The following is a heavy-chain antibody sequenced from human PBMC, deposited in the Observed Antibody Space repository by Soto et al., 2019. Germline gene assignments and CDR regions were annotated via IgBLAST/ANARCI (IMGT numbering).Heavy chain of an antibody. Sequence: QVQLVQSGAEVKRPGSSVKVSCKASGGKFSTFAINWVRQAPGHGLEWMGGIIPLFGEANYARKFQGRVTRTADESTTTACMELCRLRSDDTAVYYWARGVYFDGPTEDYVNWPPLLWGQGTRITVTS. CDR3: ARGVYFDGPTEDYVNWPPLL. D-gene: IGHD1-1*01. V-gene: IGHV1-69*01. CDR1: GGKFSTFA. J-gene: IGHJ4*02. CDR2: IIPLFGEA.